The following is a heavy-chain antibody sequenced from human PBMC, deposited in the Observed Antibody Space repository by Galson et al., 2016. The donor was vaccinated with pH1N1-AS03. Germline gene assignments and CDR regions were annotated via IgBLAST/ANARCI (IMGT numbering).Heavy chain of an antibody. CDR1: GFSFSTYW. CDR2: INSDATTT. D-gene: IGHD6-19*01. Sequence: SLRLSCAASGFSFSTYWMYWVRQAPGKGLVWLARINSDATTTNYADSVRGRFTISRDNAKSTLHLQMNRLRVEDTANYFCAKEVGSSGWFDACDLWGQGTVVTVSS. J-gene: IGHJ3*01. V-gene: IGHV3-74*01. CDR3: AKEVGSSGWFDACDL.